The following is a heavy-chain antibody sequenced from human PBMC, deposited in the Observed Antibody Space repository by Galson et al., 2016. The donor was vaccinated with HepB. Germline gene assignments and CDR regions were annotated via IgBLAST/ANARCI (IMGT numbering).Heavy chain of an antibody. Sequence: TLSLTCTVSGGSISSADYYWSWIRQPPGKGLEWIGYIYDIGGTHYNPSLKSRVSISKHTSRNQFSLKLSSVTAADTAVYYCARGRYCSGVTCYSSSAFRYFDLWGRGTLVTVSS. D-gene: IGHD2-15*01. V-gene: IGHV4-30-4*01. CDR3: ARGRYCSGVTCYSSSAFRYFDL. J-gene: IGHJ2*01. CDR1: GGSISSADYY. CDR2: IYDIGGT.